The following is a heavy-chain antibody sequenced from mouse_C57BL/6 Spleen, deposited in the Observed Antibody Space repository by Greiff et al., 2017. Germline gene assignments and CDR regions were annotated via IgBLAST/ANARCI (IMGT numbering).Heavy chain of an antibody. CDR2: TFYSGIT. V-gene: IGHV3-3*01. CDR3: ARGYGNYWYFDV. CDR1: GFSINSDCY. D-gene: IGHD2-1*01. Sequence: EVQLVESGPSLVRPSQTLSLTCTVTGFSINSDCYWIWIRQFPGNKLEYIGYTFYSGITYYNPSLESRTYITRDTSKNQFSLKLSSVTTEDTATYYCARGYGNYWYFDVWGTGTTVTVSS. J-gene: IGHJ1*03.